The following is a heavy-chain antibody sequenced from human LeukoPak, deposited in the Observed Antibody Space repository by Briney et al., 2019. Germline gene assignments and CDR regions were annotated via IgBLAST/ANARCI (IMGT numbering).Heavy chain of an antibody. CDR3: ANLDPNYYYYGMDV. CDR2: ISDDGSKN. J-gene: IGHJ6*02. V-gene: IGHV3-30-3*01. CDR1: GFTFGSYA. Sequence: PGGSLRLSCAASGFTFGSYAMHWVRQAPGKGLEWVALISDDGSKNYYADSVKGRFTISRDNSKNTLYLQMNSLRAEDTAVYYCANLDPNYYYYGMDVWGQGTTVTVSS. D-gene: IGHD3/OR15-3a*01.